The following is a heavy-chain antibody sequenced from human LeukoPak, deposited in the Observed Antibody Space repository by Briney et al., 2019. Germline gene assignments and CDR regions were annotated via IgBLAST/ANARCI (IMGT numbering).Heavy chain of an antibody. Sequence: LVASVTVSCKVCGYSLNELSKYWVRQAPGKGREGRGGFDLEDRDGETFYGQKFEARLTMTEDTLTDTVYMELSSLTPDDTAVYYCAVGDPYQLLEEWGQGTLVTVSS. V-gene: IGHV1-24*01. CDR2: FDLEDRDGET. J-gene: IGHJ4*02. CDR1: GYSLNELS. D-gene: IGHD1-26*01. CDR3: AVGDPYQLLEE.